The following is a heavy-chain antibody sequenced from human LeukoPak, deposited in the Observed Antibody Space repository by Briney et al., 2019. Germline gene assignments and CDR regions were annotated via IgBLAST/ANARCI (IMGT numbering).Heavy chain of an antibody. V-gene: IGHV4-59*01. Sequence: SETLSLTCTVSGDSISSYYWSWIRHPPGKRLEWIGYIYYSGSTNYNPSLKSRVTISVDTSKNQFSLKLSSVTAADTAVYYCARETAEQLVDYWGQGTLVTVSS. CDR1: GDSISSYY. CDR3: ARETAEQLVDY. CDR2: IYYSGST. J-gene: IGHJ4*02. D-gene: IGHD6-6*01.